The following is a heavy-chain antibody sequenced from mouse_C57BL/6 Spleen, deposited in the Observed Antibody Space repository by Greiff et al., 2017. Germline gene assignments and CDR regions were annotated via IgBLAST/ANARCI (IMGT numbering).Heavy chain of an antibody. CDR3: ARATVVAEVFDY. Sequence: QVQLQQSGAELMKPGASVKLSCTATGYTFTGYWIEWVKQRPGHGLEWIGEILPGSGSTNYNAKFKGKATFTADTSSNTAYMQLSSLTTEDSAIYYCARATVVAEVFDYWGQGTTLTVSS. V-gene: IGHV1-9*01. D-gene: IGHD1-1*01. CDR1: GYTFTGYW. J-gene: IGHJ2*01. CDR2: ILPGSGST.